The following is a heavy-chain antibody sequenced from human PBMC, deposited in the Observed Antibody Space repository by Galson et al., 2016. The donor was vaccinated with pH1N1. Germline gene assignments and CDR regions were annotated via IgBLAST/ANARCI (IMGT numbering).Heavy chain of an antibody. J-gene: IGHJ5*02. D-gene: IGHD7-27*01. V-gene: IGHV3-53*01. CDR1: GVTVSNNY. Sequence: SLRLSCAASGVTVSNNYMSWVRQAPGKGLEWVSCIYSGGDTYYADSVKGRFTVSRDSSKNTVYLQMNSLRAKDTAVYYCARDTGAWGQGTLVTVSS. CDR2: IYSGGDT. CDR3: ARDTGA.